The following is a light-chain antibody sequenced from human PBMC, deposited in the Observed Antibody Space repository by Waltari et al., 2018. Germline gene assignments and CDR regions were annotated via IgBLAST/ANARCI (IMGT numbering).Light chain of an antibody. CDR1: RTGNSN. CDR3: QQFYDWPLT. V-gene: IGKV3-15*01. J-gene: IGKJ4*01. Sequence: EIVMTQSPAILSVSPGESVTLSCRASRTGNSNLAWYQQKPGQAPRLLIYGPSNRATGIPARFSGTGSGTEFTLTISSVQSADFAVYYCQQFYDWPLTFGGGTKVELK. CDR2: GPS.